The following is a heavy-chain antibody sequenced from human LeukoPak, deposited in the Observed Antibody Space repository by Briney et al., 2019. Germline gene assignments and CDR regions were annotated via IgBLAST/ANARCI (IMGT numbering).Heavy chain of an antibody. V-gene: IGHV4-34*01. Sequence: SSETLSLTCAVYGGSFSGYYWSWIRQPPGKGLEWIGEINHSGSTNYNPSLKSRVTISVDTSKNQFSLKLSSVTAADTAVYYCARVSYDFWSGIIDYWGQGTLVTVSS. J-gene: IGHJ4*02. CDR1: GGSFSGYY. CDR3: ARVSYDFWSGIIDY. CDR2: INHSGST. D-gene: IGHD3-3*01.